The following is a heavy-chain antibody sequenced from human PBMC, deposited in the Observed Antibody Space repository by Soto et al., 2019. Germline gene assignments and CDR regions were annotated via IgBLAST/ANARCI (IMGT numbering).Heavy chain of an antibody. D-gene: IGHD6-13*01. J-gene: IGHJ1*01. CDR1: GFTFTDTW. CDR2: VKSETYGGRT. Sequence: EVQLVESGGGLVKPGGSLRLSCEASGFTFTDTWMNWVRQAPGKGLEWVGRVKSETYGGRTDYAAPVKGRFTISRDDSKNTVYLQMTSLKTEDTALYYCTTAFSSSWSEYFQHWGQGSLVTVSS. CDR3: TTAFSSSWSEYFQH. V-gene: IGHV3-15*07.